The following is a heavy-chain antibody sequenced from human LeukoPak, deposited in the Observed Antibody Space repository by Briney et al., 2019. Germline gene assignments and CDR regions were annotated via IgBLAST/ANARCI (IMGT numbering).Heavy chain of an antibody. D-gene: IGHD3-22*01. Sequence: GGPLRLSCAASGFTFGTTAMSWVRQAPGKGLEWVSSISSSSRFIYYADSMKGRVTISRDTAKNSLYLQMHSLRAEDTAVYYCAREHHAPVQRYYSDSTSYSAFDVWGQGTMVTVSS. CDR3: AREHHAPVQRYYSDSTSYSAFDV. CDR2: ISSSSRFI. V-gene: IGHV3-21*01. CDR1: GFTFGTTA. J-gene: IGHJ3*01.